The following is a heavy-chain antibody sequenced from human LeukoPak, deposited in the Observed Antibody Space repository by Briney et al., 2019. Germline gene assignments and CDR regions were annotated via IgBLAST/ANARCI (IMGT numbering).Heavy chain of an antibody. CDR2: IIPIFGTA. V-gene: IGHV1-69*01. CDR3: ARDNSGYDSDDAFDI. D-gene: IGHD5-12*01. CDR1: GGTFSSYA. J-gene: IGHJ3*02. Sequence: EASVKVSCKASGGTFSSYAISWVRQAPGQGLEWMGGIIPIFGTANYAQKFQGRVTITADESTSTAYMELSSLRSEDTAVYYCARDNSGYDSDDAFDIWGQGTMVTVSS.